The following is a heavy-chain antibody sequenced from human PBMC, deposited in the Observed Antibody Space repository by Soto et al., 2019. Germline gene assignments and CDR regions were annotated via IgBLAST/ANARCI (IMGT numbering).Heavy chain of an antibody. CDR1: GFTFSNAW. V-gene: IGHV3-15*01. D-gene: IGHD3-3*01. CDR3: TTVLRFLEWPSSFDYYYGMDV. Sequence: GGSLRLSCAASGFTFSNAWMSWVRQAPGKGLEWVGRIKSKTDGGTTDYAAPVKGRFTISRDDSKNTLYLQMNSLKTEDTAVYYCTTVLRFLEWPSSFDYYYGMDVWGQGTTVTVSS. J-gene: IGHJ6*02. CDR2: IKSKTDGGTT.